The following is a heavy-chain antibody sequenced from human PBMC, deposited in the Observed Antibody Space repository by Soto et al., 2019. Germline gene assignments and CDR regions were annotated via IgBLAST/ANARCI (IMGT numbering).Heavy chain of an antibody. CDR3: ASQSSGSYYSPYYYYGMDV. CDR2: IIPIFGTA. V-gene: IGHV1-69*01. D-gene: IGHD3-10*01. J-gene: IGHJ6*02. CDR1: GGTFSSYA. Sequence: QVQLVQSGAEVKKPGSSVKVSCKASGGTFSSYAISWVRQAPGQGLEWMGGIIPIFGTANYAQKFQGRVTITADESTSTAYMELSSLRSEDTAVYYCASQSSGSYYSPYYYYGMDVWGQGTTVTVSS.